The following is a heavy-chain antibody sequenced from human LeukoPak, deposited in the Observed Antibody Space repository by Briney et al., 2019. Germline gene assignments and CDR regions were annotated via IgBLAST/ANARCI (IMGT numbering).Heavy chain of an antibody. D-gene: IGHD3-22*01. CDR3: AADDYDSSGYYRPYFDY. CDR2: IYYSGST. J-gene: IGHJ4*02. CDR1: GGSISSYY. V-gene: IGHV4-59*01. Sequence: SSETLSLTCTVSGGSISSYYWSWLRQPPGKGLEWIGCIYYSGSTNYNPSLKRRVTISVDTSKNQFSLKLSSVTAADAAVYYCAADDYDSSGYYRPYFDYWGQGTLVTVSS.